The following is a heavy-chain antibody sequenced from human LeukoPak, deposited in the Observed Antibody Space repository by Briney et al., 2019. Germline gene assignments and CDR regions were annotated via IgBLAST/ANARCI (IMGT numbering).Heavy chain of an antibody. CDR3: ARDLDDY. J-gene: IGHJ4*02. Sequence: SETLSLTCSVSGASISTSAYYWGWIRQPPGKGLEWIGSIYYSGSTYYNASLNSRVTISVDTSKNQFSLKLSSVTAADTAVYYCARDLDDYWGQGTLVTVSS. CDR1: GASISTSAYY. CDR2: IYYSGST. V-gene: IGHV4-39*02.